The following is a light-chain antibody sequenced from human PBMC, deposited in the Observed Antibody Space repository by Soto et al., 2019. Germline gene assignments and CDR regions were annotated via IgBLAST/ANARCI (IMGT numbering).Light chain of an antibody. CDR2: WAS. V-gene: IGKV4-1*01. CDR1: QSVLSSSYNKNY. J-gene: IGKJ3*01. Sequence: EIVVTQSPDALAVTLGERATINCKSSQSVLSSSYNKNYLAWFQQKPGQPPKLLIYWASTRGSAVPDRFSVSGSGPDFTLICGRLIAEDPTFYYWEQYPSVPCDFGRGTKVDIK. CDR3: EQYPSVPCD.